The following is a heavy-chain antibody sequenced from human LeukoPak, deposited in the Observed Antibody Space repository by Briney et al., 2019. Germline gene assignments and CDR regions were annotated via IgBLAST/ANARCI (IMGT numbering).Heavy chain of an antibody. CDR2: IYNSGST. D-gene: IGHD7-27*01. CDR3: ARGNPDWGYYYGMDV. CDR1: GGSISSYN. V-gene: IGHV4-59*01. J-gene: IGHJ6*01. Sequence: SETLSLTCTVSGGSISSYNWNWIRQPPGKGLEWIGCIYNSGSTNYNASLKSRVTISVDTSKNQVSLKLSSVTAADTAMYYCARGNPDWGYYYGMDVWGQGTTVTVSS.